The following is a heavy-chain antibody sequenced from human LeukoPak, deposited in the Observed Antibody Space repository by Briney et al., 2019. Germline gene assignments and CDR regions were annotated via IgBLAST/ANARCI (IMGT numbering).Heavy chain of an antibody. CDR2: LFNSGST. D-gene: IGHD2-15*01. V-gene: IGHV4-38-2*02. CDR3: ARERCSGGSCYSVFDY. J-gene: IGHJ4*02. Sequence: PSETLSLTCTVSGYSISSDYCWGWIRQPPGKGLEWIGTLFNSGSTYYNPSLKSRVTISVDTSKNQFSLKLSSVTAADTAVYYCARERCSGGSCYSVFDYWGQGTLVTVSS. CDR1: GYSISSDYC.